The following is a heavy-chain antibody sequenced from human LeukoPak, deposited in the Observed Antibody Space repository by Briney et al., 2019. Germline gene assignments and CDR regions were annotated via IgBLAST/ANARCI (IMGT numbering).Heavy chain of an antibody. Sequence: NPAETLSLTCTVSGGSVSIGDYYWSRIPQPPGKGLDWFVYSYYSGSTYYNPSLKSRVTISVDTSKNQFSLKLSYVTAADTAVYYCARVRRLYDYVWGSYLGDAFDIWGEGTMVTVSS. J-gene: IGHJ3*02. CDR2: SYYSGST. CDR1: GGSVSIGDYY. CDR3: ARVRRLYDYVWGSYLGDAFDI. D-gene: IGHD3-16*01. V-gene: IGHV4-30-4*01.